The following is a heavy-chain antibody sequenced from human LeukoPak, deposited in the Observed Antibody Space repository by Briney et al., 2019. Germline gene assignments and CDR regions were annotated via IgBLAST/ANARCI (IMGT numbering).Heavy chain of an antibody. CDR3: AKDGIYCSGGSCYYYYGMDV. CDR1: GFIFSSHG. Sequence: GGSLRLSCAASGFIFSSHGMHWVRQAPGKGLEWVAIISNDGNHKDYADSVKGRFTISRDNSKNTLYLEMSSLRAEDTAVYYCAKDGIYCSGGSCYYYYGMDVWGQGTTVTVSS. J-gene: IGHJ6*02. D-gene: IGHD2-15*01. CDR2: ISNDGNHK. V-gene: IGHV3-30*18.